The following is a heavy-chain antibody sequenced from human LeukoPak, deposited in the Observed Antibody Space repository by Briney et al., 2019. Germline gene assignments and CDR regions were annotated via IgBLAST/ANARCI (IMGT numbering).Heavy chain of an antibody. J-gene: IGHJ4*02. Sequence: ASVKVSCKASGYTFTSYAISWVRQAPGQGLEWMGRIIPILGIANYAQKFQGRVTITADKSTSTAYMELSSLRSEDTAVYYCAREKRITIFGVVISYYFDYWGQGTLVTVSS. CDR1: GYTFTSYA. CDR2: IIPILGIA. CDR3: AREKRITIFGVVISYYFDY. V-gene: IGHV1-69*04. D-gene: IGHD3-3*01.